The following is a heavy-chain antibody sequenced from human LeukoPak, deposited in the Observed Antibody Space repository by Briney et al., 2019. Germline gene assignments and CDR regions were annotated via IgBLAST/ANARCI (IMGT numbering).Heavy chain of an antibody. V-gene: IGHV4-39*07. J-gene: IGHJ4*02. CDR1: GGSISSSSYY. CDR3: ARDRSPYSSGWYGRGDYFDY. CDR2: IYYSGST. Sequence: SETLSLTCTVSGGSISSSSYYWGWIRQPPGKGLEWIGSIYYSGSTYYNPSLKSRVTISVDTSKNQFSLKLSSVTAADTAVYYCARDRSPYSSGWYGRGDYFDYWGQGTLVTVSS. D-gene: IGHD6-19*01.